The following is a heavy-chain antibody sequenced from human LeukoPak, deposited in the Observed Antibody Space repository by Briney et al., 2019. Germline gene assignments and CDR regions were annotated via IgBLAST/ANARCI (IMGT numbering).Heavy chain of an antibody. CDR3: ARAVQLERPPPLIGYYYMDV. Sequence: PSETLSLTCTVSGGSIRSYYWSWIRQPPGKGLEWIGYMYYRGNTNYNPSLKSRVTISVDTSKNQFSLKLRSVTAADTAVYYCARAVQLERPPPLIGYYYMDVWGKGTTVTVSS. J-gene: IGHJ6*03. CDR1: GGSIRSYY. CDR2: MYYRGNT. D-gene: IGHD1-1*01. V-gene: IGHV4-59*01.